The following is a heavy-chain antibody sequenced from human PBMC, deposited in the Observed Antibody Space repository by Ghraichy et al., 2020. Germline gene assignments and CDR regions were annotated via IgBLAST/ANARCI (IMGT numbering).Heavy chain of an antibody. CDR2: INTKTGNP. CDR3: ARDQGGNYDFWTGTYSL. CDR1: GYTFTTYT. J-gene: IGHJ4*02. D-gene: IGHD3-3*01. Sequence: ASVKVSCKASGYTFTTYTLNWVRQAPGQGLEWMGWINTKTGNPTYAQGFAGRFVFSLDTSVSTAYLQINRLRAEDTAVYYCARDQGGNYDFWTGTYSLWGQGTLVTVSS. V-gene: IGHV7-4-1*02.